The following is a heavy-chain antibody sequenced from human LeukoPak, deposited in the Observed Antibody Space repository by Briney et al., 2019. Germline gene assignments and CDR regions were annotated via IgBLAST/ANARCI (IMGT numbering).Heavy chain of an antibody. CDR3: ARSLYYYDSSGLSGY. J-gene: IGHJ4*02. V-gene: IGHV3-21*01. D-gene: IGHD3-22*01. CDR2: ISSSSSYI. Sequence: GSLRLSCAASGFTFSSYSMNWVRQAPGKGLEWVSSISSSSSYIYYADSVRGRFTISRDNAKNSLYLQMNSLRAEDTAVYYCARSLYYYDSSGLSGYWGQGTLVAVSS. CDR1: GFTFSSYS.